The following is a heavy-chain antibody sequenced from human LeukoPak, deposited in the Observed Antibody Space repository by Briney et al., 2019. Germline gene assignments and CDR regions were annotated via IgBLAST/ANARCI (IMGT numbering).Heavy chain of an antibody. CDR2: ISGSGITT. D-gene: IGHD3/OR15-3a*01. CDR1: RFTFSSYA. J-gene: IGHJ4*02. CDR3: AKDRTGYYDTSPDFDY. Sequence: GGSLRPSCAASRFTFSSYAMNWVRQAPGKGLEWVSVISGSGITTYYADSVKGRFTISRDNSKNTLYLQMDSLRAEDTAVYYCAKDRTGYYDTSPDFDYWGQGTLATVSS. V-gene: IGHV3-23*01.